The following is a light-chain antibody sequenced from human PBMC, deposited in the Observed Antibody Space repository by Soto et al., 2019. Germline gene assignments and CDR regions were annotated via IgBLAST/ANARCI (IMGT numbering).Light chain of an antibody. CDR3: CSFAGSTTWV. CDR1: SSDVGIYNL. J-gene: IGLJ3*02. CDR2: EVT. Sequence: QSALTQHASVSGSPGQSITISCTGTSSDVGIYNLVSWYQQHPGKAPKFMIYEVTKRPSGVSNRFSGSKSGNTASLTISGLQAEDEADYYCCSFAGSTTWVFGGGTKLTVL. V-gene: IGLV2-23*02.